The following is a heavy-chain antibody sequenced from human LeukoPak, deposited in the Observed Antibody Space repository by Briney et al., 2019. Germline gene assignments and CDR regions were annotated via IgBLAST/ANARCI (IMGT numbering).Heavy chain of an antibody. CDR3: ARALLTVTRSYDAFDI. J-gene: IGHJ3*02. V-gene: IGHV3-7*01. CDR2: IKQDGSEK. Sequence: PGGSLRLSCAASGFTFSNYGMHWVRQAPGKGLTWVANIKQDGSEKYYVDSVKGQFTISRDNAKNSLYLQMNSLRAEDTAVYYCARALLTVTRSYDAFDIWGQGTMVTVSS. CDR1: GFTFSNYG. D-gene: IGHD4-17*01.